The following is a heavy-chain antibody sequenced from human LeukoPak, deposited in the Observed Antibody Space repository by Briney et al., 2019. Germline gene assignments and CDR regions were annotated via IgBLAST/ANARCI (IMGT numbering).Heavy chain of an antibody. CDR3: AGDLTTVKYAFDI. J-gene: IGHJ3*02. V-gene: IGHV1-2*02. D-gene: IGHD4-17*01. Sequence: ASVKVSCKASGYTFTGYYMHWVRQAPGQGLEWMGWINPNSGGTNYAQKFQGRVTMTRDTSISTAYMELSRLRSDDTAVYYCAGDLTTVKYAFDIWGQGTMVTVSS. CDR2: INPNSGGT. CDR1: GYTFTGYY.